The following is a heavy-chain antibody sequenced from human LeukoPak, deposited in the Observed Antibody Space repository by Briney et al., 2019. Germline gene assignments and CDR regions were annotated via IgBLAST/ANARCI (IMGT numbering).Heavy chain of an antibody. CDR2: MNPNSGNT. J-gene: IGHJ1*01. Sequence: GASVKVSCKASGYTFTSYDINWVRQATGQGLEWMGWMNPNSGNTGYAQKFQGRVTMTRNTSISTAYMELSSLRSEDTAVYYCARGPIFCGGDCYTHWGQGTLVTVSS. CDR1: GYTFTSYD. V-gene: IGHV1-8*01. CDR3: ARGPIFCGGDCYTH. D-gene: IGHD2-21*02.